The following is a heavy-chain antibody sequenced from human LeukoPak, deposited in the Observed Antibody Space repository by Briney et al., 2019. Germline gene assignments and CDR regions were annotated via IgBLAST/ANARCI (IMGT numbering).Heavy chain of an antibody. CDR3: VRPSSSWYGALDS. D-gene: IGHD6-13*01. J-gene: IGHJ4*02. V-gene: IGHV3-7*01. CDR2: IEQDGSEK. CDR1: GFTFSNYW. Sequence: GGSLRLSCAASGFTFSNYWMNWVRQAPGKGLEWVANIEQDGSEKYYVDSVKGRFTISRDNAKNSLFLQMNSLRAEDTAVYYCVRPSSSWYGALDSWGQGTLVTVSS.